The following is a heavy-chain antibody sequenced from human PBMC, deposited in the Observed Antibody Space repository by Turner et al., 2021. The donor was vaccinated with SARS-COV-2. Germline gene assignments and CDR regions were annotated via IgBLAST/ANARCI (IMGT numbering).Heavy chain of an antibody. J-gene: IGHJ4*02. D-gene: IGHD3-3*01. CDR3: ATCDCWRGYAFDY. Sequence: QLPLQVSGPGLVKPSEPLSLPCSVSVVPISSSTYYWGWIRQPPGKGLEWIGSIYYNGNTNYNPSLKSRVSMSIDTSNNQFYLKLTSLTAADTALYYCATCDCWRGYAFDYWGQGTLVTVSS. CDR1: VVPISSSTYY. CDR2: IYYNGNT. V-gene: IGHV4-39*01.